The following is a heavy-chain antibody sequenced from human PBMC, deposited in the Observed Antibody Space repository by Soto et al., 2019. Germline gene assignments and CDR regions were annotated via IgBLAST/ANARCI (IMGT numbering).Heavy chain of an antibody. CDR2: IRASAGST. D-gene: IGHD1-1*01. V-gene: IGHV3-23*01. CDR3: ARGTSIGY. CDR1: GFTFSSDD. J-gene: IGHJ4*02. Sequence: GGSLRLSCAASGFTFSSDDMTWVRQAPGKGLEWVSLIRASAGSTYYADSVKGRFTISRDNSMHTLYLQMNSLRAEDTAVYYCARGTSIGYWGQGTLVSVSS.